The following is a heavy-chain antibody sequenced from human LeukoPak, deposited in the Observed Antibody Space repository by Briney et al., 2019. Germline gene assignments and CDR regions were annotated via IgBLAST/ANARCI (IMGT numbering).Heavy chain of an antibody. CDR3: ARGIYGDYVGY. V-gene: IGHV4-34*01. J-gene: IGHJ4*02. Sequence: SETLSLTCGAYGGAFSGFYWSWIRQPPGKGLEWIGSIYYSGSTYYNPSLKSRVTISVDTSKNQFSLKLSSVTAADTAVYYCARGIYGDYVGYWGQGTLVTVSS. CDR1: GGAFSGFY. CDR2: IYYSGST. D-gene: IGHD4-17*01.